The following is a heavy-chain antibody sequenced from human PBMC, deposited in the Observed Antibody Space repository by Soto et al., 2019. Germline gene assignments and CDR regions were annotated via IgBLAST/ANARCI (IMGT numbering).Heavy chain of an antibody. V-gene: IGHV4-4*02. Sequence: QVQLQESGPGLVKPSGTLSLTCAVSGGSSRSSNWWRWVRQPPGKGLEWIGAIYHSGSTNYNPSLTVRVTISVDKSKNQVSLKLRSVSAADTAVYYCAINEAAAGGDDWNDQGYGMDVWGQGTTVTVSS. CDR3: AINEAAAGGDDWNDQGYGMDV. D-gene: IGHD6-13*01. J-gene: IGHJ6*02. CDR1: GGSSRSSNW. CDR2: IYHSGST.